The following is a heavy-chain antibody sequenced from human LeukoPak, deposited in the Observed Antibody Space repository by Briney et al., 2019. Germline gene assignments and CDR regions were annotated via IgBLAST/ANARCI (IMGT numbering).Heavy chain of an antibody. D-gene: IGHD4-17*01. CDR3: ARGLNRNDYGDYGY. V-gene: IGHV4-39*07. J-gene: IGHJ4*02. Sequence: SETLSLTCTVSGGSISSSSYYWGWIRQPPGKGLEWIGSIYYSGSTYYNPSLKGRVTISVDTSKNQFSLKLSSVTAADTAVYYCARGLNRNDYGDYGYWGQGTLVTVSS. CDR1: GGSISSSSYY. CDR2: IYYSGST.